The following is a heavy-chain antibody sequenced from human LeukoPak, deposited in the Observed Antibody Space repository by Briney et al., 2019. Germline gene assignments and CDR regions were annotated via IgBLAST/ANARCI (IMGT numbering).Heavy chain of an antibody. CDR1: GFTFCSYS. V-gene: IGHV3-21*01. CDR3: AREGAYCGGDCYDAFDI. D-gene: IGHD2-21*02. J-gene: IGHJ3*02. Sequence: GGSLRLSCAASGFTFCSYSMNWVRQAPGKGLEWVSSISSSSSYIYYADSVKGRFTISRDNAKNSLYLQMNSPRAEDTAVYYCAREGAYCGGDCYDAFDIWGQGTMVTVSS. CDR2: ISSSSSYI.